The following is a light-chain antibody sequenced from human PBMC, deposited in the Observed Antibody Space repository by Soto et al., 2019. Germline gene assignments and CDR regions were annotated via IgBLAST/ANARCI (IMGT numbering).Light chain of an antibody. V-gene: IGLV2-8*01. CDR2: DVS. CDR1: SSDVGGYNY. Sequence: QSALTQPPSASGSLGQSVTISCTGTSSDVGGYNYVSWYQQHPGKAPKLLIYDVSHRPSGVPDRFSGSKSGNTASLTVSGLQAEDEVDYYCSSYAGSNNLVFGTGPKLTVL. CDR3: SSYAGSNNLV. J-gene: IGLJ1*01.